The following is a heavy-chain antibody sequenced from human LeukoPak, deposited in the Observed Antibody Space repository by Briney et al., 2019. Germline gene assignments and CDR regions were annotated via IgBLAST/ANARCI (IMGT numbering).Heavy chain of an antibody. CDR1: GFTISSYA. J-gene: IGHJ4*02. V-gene: IGHV3-23*01. CDR3: AKTLGELLIYFDY. CDR2: ISGSGGST. Sequence: GGSLRLSCAASGFTISSYAMSWVRQAPGKGLEWVSAISGSGGSTYYADSVKGRFTISRDNSKNTLYLQMNSLRAEDTAVYYCAKTLGELLIYFDYWGQETLVTVSS. D-gene: IGHD1-26*01.